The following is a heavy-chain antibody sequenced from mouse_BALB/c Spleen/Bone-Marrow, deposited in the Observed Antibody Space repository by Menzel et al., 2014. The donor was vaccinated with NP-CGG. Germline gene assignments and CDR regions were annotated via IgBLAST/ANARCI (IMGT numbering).Heavy chain of an antibody. J-gene: IGHJ1*01. Sequence: EVQLQQSGPELAKPGASVKISCKASGYSFXGYYMHWVKQSHGNSLDWIGYIYPYNGVSSYNQKFKGKATLTVDKSSSTAYMELRSLTSDDSAVYYCESRGEYFDVWGAGTTVTVSS. CDR1: GYSFXGYY. CDR3: ESRGEYFDV. CDR2: IYPYNGVS. V-gene: IGHV1-31*01.